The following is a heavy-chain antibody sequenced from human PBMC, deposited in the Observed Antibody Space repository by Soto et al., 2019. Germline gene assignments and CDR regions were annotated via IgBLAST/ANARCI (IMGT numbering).Heavy chain of an antibody. CDR3: ARVVGGGLDV. CDR2: ISYGGSDQ. D-gene: IGHD1-26*01. CDR1: GFTFSRYG. Sequence: QVQLVESGGGVVQPGRSLRLSCAASGFTFSRYGMHWVRQAPGKGLEWVAVISYGGSDQYYADSVKGRFTISRDNSKNTLYLQMNSLRAEDTAVYYCARVVGGGLDVWGQGTTVTVSS. J-gene: IGHJ6*02. V-gene: IGHV3-30*03.